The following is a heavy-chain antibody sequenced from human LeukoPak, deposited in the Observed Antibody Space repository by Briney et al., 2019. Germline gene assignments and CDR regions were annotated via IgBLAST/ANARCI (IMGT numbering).Heavy chain of an antibody. CDR2: ISAYNGNT. V-gene: IGHV1-18*01. J-gene: IGHJ6*02. Sequence: ASVKVSCKASGYTLVCYGISWVRQAPGQGLEWMGWISAYNGNTNYAQKLQDRVTMTTDTSTSTAYMELRSLRSDDTAVYYCAREGRVTQYYYQYYGMDVWGQGTTVTVSS. D-gene: IGHD4-11*01. CDR3: AREGRVTQYYYQYYGMDV. CDR1: GYTLVCYG.